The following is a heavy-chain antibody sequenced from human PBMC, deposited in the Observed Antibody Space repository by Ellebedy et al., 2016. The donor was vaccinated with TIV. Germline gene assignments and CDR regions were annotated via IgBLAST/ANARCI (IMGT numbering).Heavy chain of an antibody. CDR2: INSDGSST. CDR1: GFTFSSYW. CDR3: ARDPSFGGNYPPQYYFDY. J-gene: IGHJ4*02. Sequence: PGGSLRLFCAASGFTFSSYWMHWVRQAPGKGLVWVSRINSDGSSTSYADSVKGRFTISRDNSKNTLFLQMNSLRAEDTAVYFCARDPSFGGNYPPQYYFDYWGQGTLVTVSS. D-gene: IGHD1-26*01. V-gene: IGHV3-74*01.